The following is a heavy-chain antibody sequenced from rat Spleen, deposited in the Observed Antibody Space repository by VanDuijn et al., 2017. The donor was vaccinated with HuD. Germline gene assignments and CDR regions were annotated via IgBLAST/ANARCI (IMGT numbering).Heavy chain of an antibody. CDR1: GFTFSDYY. J-gene: IGHJ2*01. D-gene: IGHD1-11*01. CDR3: AKDMSYGGYSGGFDY. Sequence: EVQLVESGGGLVQPGRSLKLSCAASGFTFSDYYMAWVRQAPTKGLEWVASISYDGGNTYYRDSVKGRFTISRDNAKNTLYLQMDSLRSEDTATYYCAKDMSYGGYSGGFDYWGQGVMVTVSS. V-gene: IGHV5-20*01. CDR2: ISYDGGNT.